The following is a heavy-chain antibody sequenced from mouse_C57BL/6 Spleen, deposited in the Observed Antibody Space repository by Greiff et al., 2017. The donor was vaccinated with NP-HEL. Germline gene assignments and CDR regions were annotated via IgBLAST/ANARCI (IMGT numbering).Heavy chain of an antibody. D-gene: IGHD1-1*01. Sequence: VPLMPSGTVLARPGASVKMSCKTSGYTFTSYWMHWVQQRPGQGLEWIGAIYPGNSDTSYNQKFKGKAKLTAVTSASTAYMELSSLTNEDSAVYYCTSAVITTVVAPYWYFDVWGTGTTVTVSS. J-gene: IGHJ1*03. CDR2: IYPGNSDT. V-gene: IGHV1-5*01. CDR3: TSAVITTVVAPYWYFDV. CDR1: GYTFTSYW.